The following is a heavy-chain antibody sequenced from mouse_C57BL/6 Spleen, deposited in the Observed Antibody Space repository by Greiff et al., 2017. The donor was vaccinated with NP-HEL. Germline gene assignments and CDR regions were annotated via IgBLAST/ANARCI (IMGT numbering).Heavy chain of an antibody. CDR1: GYTFTSYG. J-gene: IGHJ3*01. V-gene: IGHV1-81*01. D-gene: IGHD2-4*01. Sequence: QVQLQQSGAELARPGASVKLSCKASGYTFTSYGISWVKQRTGQGLEWIGEIYPRSGNTYYNEKFKGKATLTADKSSSTAYMELRSLTSEDSAVYFCARSDYDYDPFAYWGQGTLVTVSA. CDR2: IYPRSGNT. CDR3: ARSDYDYDPFAY.